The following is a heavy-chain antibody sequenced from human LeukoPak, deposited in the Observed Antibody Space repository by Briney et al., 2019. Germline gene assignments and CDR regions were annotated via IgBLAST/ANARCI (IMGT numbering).Heavy chain of an antibody. J-gene: IGHJ4*02. CDR1: GSTFSSYA. V-gene: IGHV3-23*01. D-gene: IGHD3-22*01. Sequence: GGSLRLSCAASGSTFSSYAMSWVRQAPGKGLEWVSVVSGSGGITYYADSVKGRFTIARDNSKNTLYLQMSSLRAEDTAVYFCAKHYDSSGRRPSDSWGQGTLVTVSS. CDR2: VSGSGGIT. CDR3: AKHYDSSGRRPSDS.